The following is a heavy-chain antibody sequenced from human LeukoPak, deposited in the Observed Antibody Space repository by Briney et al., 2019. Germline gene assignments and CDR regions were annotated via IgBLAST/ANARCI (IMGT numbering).Heavy chain of an antibody. V-gene: IGHV1-18*04. D-gene: IGHD2-15*01. CDR1: GYTFTSYG. CDR3: ARDGYCSGGSCYSRPHFDY. Sequence: ASVKVSCKASGYTFTSYGISWVRQAPGQGLEWMGWISTYNGNTNYAQKLQGRVTMTTDTSTSTAYMELGSLRFDDTAVYYCARDGYCSGGSCYSRPHFDYWGQGTLVTVSS. J-gene: IGHJ4*02. CDR2: ISTYNGNT.